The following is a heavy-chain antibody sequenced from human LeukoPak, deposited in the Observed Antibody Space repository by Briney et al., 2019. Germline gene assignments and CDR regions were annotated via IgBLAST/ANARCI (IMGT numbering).Heavy chain of an antibody. CDR3: ARTLQRTIAARPVGYFDY. CDR2: ISSSSSTI. V-gene: IGHV3-48*04. D-gene: IGHD6-6*01. Sequence: GGSLRLSCAASGFTFSSYSMNWVRQAPGKGLEWVSYISSSSSTIYYADSVKGRFTISRDNAKNSLYLQMNSLRAEDTAVYYCARTLQRTIAARPVGYFDYWGQGTLVTVSS. CDR1: GFTFSSYS. J-gene: IGHJ4*02.